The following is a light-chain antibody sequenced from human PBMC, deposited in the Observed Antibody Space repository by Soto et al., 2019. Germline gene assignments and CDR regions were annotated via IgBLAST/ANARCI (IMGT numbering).Light chain of an antibody. J-gene: IGKJ1*01. Sequence: DIPMTQSPSTLSASVGDRVTITCRASQSINSGLAWYQQKPGKAPNLLIYKASTLESGVPSRFSGSGSGTEFTLTISSLQPDDFATYYCQQYNDYSRMFGQGTKVEIK. CDR2: KAS. CDR1: QSINSG. CDR3: QQYNDYSRM. V-gene: IGKV1-5*03.